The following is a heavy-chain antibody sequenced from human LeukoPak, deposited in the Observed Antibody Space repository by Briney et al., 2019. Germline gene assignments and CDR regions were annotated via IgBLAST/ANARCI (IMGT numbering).Heavy chain of an antibody. V-gene: IGHV1-69*05. Sequence: SVKVSCTASGGTFSSYAISWVRQAPGQGLEWMGGIIPIFGTANYAQKFQGRVTIPTDESTSTAYMELSSLRSEDTAVYYCARAGYSSSWYGWFDPWGQGTLVTVSS. CDR1: GGTFSSYA. CDR3: ARAGYSSSWYGWFDP. CDR2: IIPIFGTA. J-gene: IGHJ5*02. D-gene: IGHD6-13*01.